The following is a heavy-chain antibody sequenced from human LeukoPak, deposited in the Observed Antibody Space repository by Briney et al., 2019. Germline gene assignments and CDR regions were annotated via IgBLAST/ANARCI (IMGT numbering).Heavy chain of an antibody. CDR2: MNPNSGNT. J-gene: IGHJ4*02. D-gene: IGHD3-10*01. Sequence: ASVKVSCKASGYTFTGYYMHWVRQAPGQGLEWMGWMNPNSGNTGYAQKFQGRVTMTRNTSIRSTYMELSSLRSEDTAVYYCARGPYTYYSGSGSYLWADYWGQGTLVTVSS. CDR1: GYTFTGYY. CDR3: ARGPYTYYSGSGSYLWADY. V-gene: IGHV1-8*02.